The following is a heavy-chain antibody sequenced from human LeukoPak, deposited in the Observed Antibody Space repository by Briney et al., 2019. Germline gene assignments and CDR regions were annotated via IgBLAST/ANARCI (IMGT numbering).Heavy chain of an antibody. V-gene: IGHV4-4*07. CDR2: IYTSGST. CDR3: ARETGAAAVSDY. D-gene: IGHD6-13*01. J-gene: IGHJ4*02. Sequence: PSETLSLTCTVSGGSISSCYWSWIRQPAGKGLEWIGRIYTSGSTNYNPSLMGRVTLSFDTSKNQFSLRLSSVTAADTAVYYCARETGAAAVSDYWGQGTLVTVSS. CDR1: GGSISSCY.